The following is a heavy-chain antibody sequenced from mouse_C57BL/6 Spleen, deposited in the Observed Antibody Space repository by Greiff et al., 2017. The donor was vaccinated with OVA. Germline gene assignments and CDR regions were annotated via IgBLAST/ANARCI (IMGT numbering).Heavy chain of an antibody. CDR2: INPNYGTT. CDR3: ASCPGSFFYYAMDY. Sequence: EVQLQQSGPELVKPGASVKISCKASGYSFTDYNMNWVKQSNGKSLEWIGVINPNYGTTSYNQKFKGKATLTVDQSSSTAYMQLNSLTSEDSAVYYWASCPGSFFYYAMDYWGQGTSVTVSS. CDR1: GYSFTDYN. V-gene: IGHV1-39*01. J-gene: IGHJ4*01. D-gene: IGHD4-1*01.